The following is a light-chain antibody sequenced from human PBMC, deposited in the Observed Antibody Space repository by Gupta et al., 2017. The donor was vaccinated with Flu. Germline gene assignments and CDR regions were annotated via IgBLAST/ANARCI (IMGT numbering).Light chain of an antibody. J-gene: IGKJ2*03. CDR1: QSVSSSY. CDR2: GAS. V-gene: IGKV3-20*01. Sequence: EIVLPQSPGPLSLSPGVRATLSCRASQSVSSSYLAWYQRKPGQTPRLLIYGASSRAAGIPDRFSGSGSGTDFTLTISRLEPEDFAVYYCQQYGSSPYSFGQGTKLEIK. CDR3: QQYGSSPYS.